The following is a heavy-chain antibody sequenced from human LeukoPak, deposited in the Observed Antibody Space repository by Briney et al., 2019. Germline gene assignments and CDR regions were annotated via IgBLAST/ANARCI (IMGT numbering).Heavy chain of an antibody. CDR1: GFIFSSYS. CDR2: ITSSSSYI. CDR3: AKSNCGGDCYSDFDY. J-gene: IGHJ4*02. V-gene: IGHV3-21*06. D-gene: IGHD2-21*02. Sequence: GGSLRLSCAASGFIFSSYSMNWVRQAPGKGLEWVSSITSSSSYIYYADSVKGRFTISRDNAKNSLYLQMHSLRAEDTAVYYCAKSNCGGDCYSDFDYWGQGTLVTVSS.